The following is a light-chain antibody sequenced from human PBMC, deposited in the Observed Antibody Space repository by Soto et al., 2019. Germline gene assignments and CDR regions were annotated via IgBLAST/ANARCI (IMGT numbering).Light chain of an antibody. CDR2: SAS. J-gene: IGKJ1*01. V-gene: IGKV3-15*01. CDR1: QSISDT. CDR3: QQYNNWPLT. Sequence: EIVMTQSPATLSVSPGGRATLSCRASQSISDTLAWYQQKPGQAPRLLIYSASRGATGFPARFSGSGSGTDVTLTISSLQSEDFAVDYCQQYNNWPLTFGQGTKVEIK.